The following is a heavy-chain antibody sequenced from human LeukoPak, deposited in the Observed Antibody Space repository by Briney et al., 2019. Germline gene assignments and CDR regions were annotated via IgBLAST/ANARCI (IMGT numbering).Heavy chain of an antibody. V-gene: IGHV3-23*01. CDR2: ISGSGGST. J-gene: IGHJ4*02. D-gene: IGHD3-22*01. Sequence: LXXAASGFTFSSYAMSWVRQAPGKGLEWVSAISGSGGSTYYADSVKGRFTISRDNSRNTLYLQMNSLRAEDTAVYYCAGYDTYYYDSSGISPFDYWGQGTLVTVSS. CDR1: GFTFSSYA. CDR3: AGYDTYYYDSSGISPFDY.